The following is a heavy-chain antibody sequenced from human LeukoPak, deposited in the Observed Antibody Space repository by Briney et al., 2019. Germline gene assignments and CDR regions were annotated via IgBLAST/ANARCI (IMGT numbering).Heavy chain of an antibody. V-gene: IGHV1-2*02. CDR1: GYTFTGYY. D-gene: IGHD5-24*01. CDR2: INPNSGGT. CDR3: ARDLRGDGYFYYFDY. Sequence: ASVKVSCKACGYTFTGYYMHWVRQAPGQGLEWMGCINPNSGGTNYAQKFQGRVTMTRDTSISTVYMELSRLRSDDTAVYYCARDLRGDGYFYYFDYWGQGTLVTVSS. J-gene: IGHJ4*02.